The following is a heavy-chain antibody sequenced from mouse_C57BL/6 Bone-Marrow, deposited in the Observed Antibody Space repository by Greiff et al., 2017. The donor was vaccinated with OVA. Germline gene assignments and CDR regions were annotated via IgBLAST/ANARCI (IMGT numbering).Heavy chain of an antibody. CDR3: ARYYYYGSSPWFAY. D-gene: IGHD1-1*01. J-gene: IGHJ3*01. V-gene: IGHV1-19*01. Sequence: VQLQQSGPVLVKPGASVKMSCKASGYTFTDYYMNWVKQSHGKSLEWIGVINPYNGGTSYNQKFKGKATLTVDKSSSTAYMELNSLTSEDSAVYYCARYYYYGSSPWFAYWGQGTLVTVSA. CDR1: GYTFTDYY. CDR2: INPYNGGT.